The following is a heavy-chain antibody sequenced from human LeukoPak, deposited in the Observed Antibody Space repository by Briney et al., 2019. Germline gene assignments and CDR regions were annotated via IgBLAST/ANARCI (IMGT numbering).Heavy chain of an antibody. J-gene: IGHJ4*02. CDR1: GFTFSSYG. CDR2: FSGGGSST. V-gene: IGHV3-23*01. D-gene: IGHD2-21*02. CDR3: AKDRLLNCRGDCYIFDY. Sequence: GGSLRLSCAASGFTFSSYGMSWVRQAPGKGLEWVSAFSGGGSSTFYADSVKGRFSISRDNSKNTLYLQVNGLRTEDTAVYYCAKDRLLNCRGDCYIFDYWGQGTVVTVSS.